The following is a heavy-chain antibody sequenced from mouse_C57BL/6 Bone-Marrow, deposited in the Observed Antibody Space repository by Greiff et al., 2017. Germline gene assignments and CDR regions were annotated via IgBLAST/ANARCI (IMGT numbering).Heavy chain of an antibody. CDR2: IDPENGDT. CDR3: TIYINYDAMDY. V-gene: IGHV14-4*01. D-gene: IGHD2-5*01. CDR1: GFNIKDNY. J-gene: IGHJ4*01. Sequence: VQLQQSGAELVRPGASVKLSCTASGFNIKDNYMHWVKQRPEQGLEWIGWIDPENGDTEYASKFQGKATITADTSSNTAYLQLSSLTSEETAVYYCTIYINYDAMDYWGQGTSVTVSS.